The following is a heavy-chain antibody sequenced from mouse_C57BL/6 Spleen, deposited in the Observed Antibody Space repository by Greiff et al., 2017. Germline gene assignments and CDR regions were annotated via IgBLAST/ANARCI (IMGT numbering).Heavy chain of an antibody. CDR2: IRNKANNHAT. CDR3: TTNNY. CDR1: GFTFSDAW. V-gene: IGHV6-6*01. Sequence: EVQGVESGGGLVQPGGSMKLSCAASGFTFSDAWMDWVRQSPEKGLEWVADIRNKANNHATYYAVSVKGRFTISRDDSKSSVYRQMNSLRAEDTGIYYCTTNNYWGQGTTLTVSS. D-gene: IGHD5-1-1*01. J-gene: IGHJ2*01.